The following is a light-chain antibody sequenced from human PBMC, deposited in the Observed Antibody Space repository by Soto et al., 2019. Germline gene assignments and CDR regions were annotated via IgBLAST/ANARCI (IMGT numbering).Light chain of an antibody. CDR2: DVN. CDR3: TSYTTSNTAV. Sequence: QSVLTQPASVSGSPGQSIAISCTGTRVDVGGYDYVSWYQQHPGKAPKLMIYDVNSRPSGVSNRFSGSKSGNTASLTISGLHAEDEADYYCTSYTTSNTAVFGGGTQLTVL. CDR1: RVDVGGYDY. V-gene: IGLV2-14*01. J-gene: IGLJ3*02.